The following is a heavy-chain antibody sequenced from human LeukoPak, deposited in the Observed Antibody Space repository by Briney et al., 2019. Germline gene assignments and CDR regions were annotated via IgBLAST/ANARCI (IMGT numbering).Heavy chain of an antibody. CDR1: GFTFSNSI. V-gene: IGHV3-23*01. J-gene: IGHJ4*02. CDR3: AKRSTGYYFDS. CDR2: FSGNDGYT. D-gene: IGHD2-2*01. Sequence: PGGSLRLSCAGSGFTFSNSILSWVRQAPGKGLEWLSTFSGNDGYTYYADSVKGRFTISRDNSKNTVYLQMNSQRAEDTANYYCAKRSTGYYFDSWGQGTLVTVSS.